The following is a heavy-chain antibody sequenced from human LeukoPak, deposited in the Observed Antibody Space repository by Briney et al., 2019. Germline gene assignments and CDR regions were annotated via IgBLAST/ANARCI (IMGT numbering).Heavy chain of an antibody. J-gene: IGHJ4*02. D-gene: IGHD5-24*01. Sequence: GGSLRLSCATSGLAFSNFWMYWVRQAPGKGLEWVASIKPDGSEDFYADSVKGRFNISRDNAKNSLFLQMTNLKAADTAVYYCAVDRRFKIFDYWGQGTLVTVSS. CDR3: AVDRRFKIFDY. CDR2: IKPDGSED. V-gene: IGHV3-7*01. CDR1: GLAFSNFW.